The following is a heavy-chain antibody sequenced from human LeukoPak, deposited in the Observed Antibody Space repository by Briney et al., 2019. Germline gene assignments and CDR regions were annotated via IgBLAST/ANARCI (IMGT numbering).Heavy chain of an antibody. J-gene: IGHJ4*02. Sequence: SQTLSLTCTVSGGSISSGDYYWSWIRQPPGKGLEWIGYIYYSGSTYYNPSLKSRVTISVDTSKNQFSLKLSSVTAADTAVYYCARAVGYCSGGSCYWPDYWGQGTPVTVSS. V-gene: IGHV4-30-4*01. CDR2: IYYSGST. CDR3: ARAVGYCSGGSCYWPDY. CDR1: GGSISSGDYY. D-gene: IGHD2-15*01.